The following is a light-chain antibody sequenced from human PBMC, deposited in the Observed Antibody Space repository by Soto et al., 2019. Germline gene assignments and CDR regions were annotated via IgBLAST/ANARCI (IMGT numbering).Light chain of an antibody. CDR3: QPYNNWPLT. Sequence: PGESATLSCRASQSVSRYLAWYQQKPGQTPRLLIYDASNRAAGIPARFSGSRSGPEFTLTINSLQSEDFAIYYCQPYNNWPLTFGGGTKVDIK. J-gene: IGKJ4*01. CDR2: DAS. CDR1: QSVSRY. V-gene: IGKV3D-15*01.